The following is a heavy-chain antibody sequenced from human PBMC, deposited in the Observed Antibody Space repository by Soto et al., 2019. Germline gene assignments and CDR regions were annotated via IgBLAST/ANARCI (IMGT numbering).Heavy chain of an antibody. CDR2: LSWNSRSI. CDR1: GFTFDNYP. CDR3: EKDDAFDF. J-gene: IGHJ3*01. V-gene: IGHV3-9*01. Sequence: EVQLVESGGGLVQPGRSLRLSCATSGFTFDNYPMHWVRQAPGKGLEWVAGLSWNSRSIGYADSVKGRFTISRDNTKNSLYLQMNGLRAEDTAIYYCEKDDAFDFWGQGTQVTVSS.